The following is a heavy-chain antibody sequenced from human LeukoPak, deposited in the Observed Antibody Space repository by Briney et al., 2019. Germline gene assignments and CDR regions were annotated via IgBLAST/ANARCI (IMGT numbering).Heavy chain of an antibody. J-gene: IGHJ4*02. V-gene: IGHV3-48*03. D-gene: IGHD3-22*01. Sequence: GGSLRLSCAASGFTFSSYEMNWVRQAPGKGLEWVSYISSSGKTINYADSVKGRFTISRDNAKNSLLLQMNSLRAEDTAVYYCARVGDSSGYIPCFFDYWGQGTLVTVSS. CDR3: ARVGDSSGYIPCFFDY. CDR2: ISSSGKTI. CDR1: GFTFSSYE.